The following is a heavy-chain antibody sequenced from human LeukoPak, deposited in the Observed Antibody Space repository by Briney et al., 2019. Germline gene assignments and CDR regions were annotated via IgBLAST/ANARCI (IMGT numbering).Heavy chain of an antibody. CDR3: VRDRELTY. V-gene: IGHV4-59*12. CDR2: FYYRGST. D-gene: IGHD3-10*01. CDR1: GGSISSYY. J-gene: IGHJ4*02. Sequence: SETLSLTCTVSGGSISSYYWSWIRQPPGKGLEWIGYFYYRGSTNYNPSLKSRVTISLDTSKNQFSLRLRSVTAADTAVYYCVRDRELTYWGQGILVTVSS.